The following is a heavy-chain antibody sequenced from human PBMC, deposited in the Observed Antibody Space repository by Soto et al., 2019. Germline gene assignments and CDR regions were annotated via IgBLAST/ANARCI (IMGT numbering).Heavy chain of an antibody. J-gene: IGHJ6*02. V-gene: IGHV3-30-3*01. Sequence: VQLVESGGGVVQPGRSLRLSCAASGFTFSSYAMHWVRQAPGKGLEWVAVISYDGSNKYYADSVKGRFTISRDNSKNTLYLQMNSLRAEDTAVYYCARDRAVRRLERYYYYGMDVWGQGTTVTVSS. CDR2: ISYDGSNK. D-gene: IGHD3-10*01. CDR3: ARDRAVRRLERYYYYGMDV. CDR1: GFTFSSYA.